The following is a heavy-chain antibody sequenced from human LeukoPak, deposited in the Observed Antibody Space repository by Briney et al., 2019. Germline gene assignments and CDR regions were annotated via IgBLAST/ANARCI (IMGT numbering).Heavy chain of an antibody. CDR3: ARELSGSGSISFDY. Sequence: PARSLRLSCAASGFTFSSYAMHWVRQAPGKGLEWVADISYDGSNKYYADSVKGRFTIARDNSKNTLYLQMNSLRAEDTALYYCARELSGSGSISFDYWGQGTLVTVSS. D-gene: IGHD3-10*01. V-gene: IGHV3-30*04. J-gene: IGHJ4*02. CDR1: GFTFSSYA. CDR2: ISYDGSNK.